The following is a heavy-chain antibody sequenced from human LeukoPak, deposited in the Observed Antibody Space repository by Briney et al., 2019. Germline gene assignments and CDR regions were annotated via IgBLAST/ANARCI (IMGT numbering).Heavy chain of an antibody. V-gene: IGHV4-59*08. D-gene: IGHD3-10*01. J-gene: IGHJ5*02. Sequence: SETLSLTCTVSGGSISSYYWSWVRQPPGKGLEWIGFVYYTGSTNYSPSLKSRVTISVDTSKNQFSLKLSSVTAADTAVYYCARTMVRGKAFDPWGQGTLVTVSS. CDR3: ARTMVRGKAFDP. CDR2: VYYTGST. CDR1: GGSISSYY.